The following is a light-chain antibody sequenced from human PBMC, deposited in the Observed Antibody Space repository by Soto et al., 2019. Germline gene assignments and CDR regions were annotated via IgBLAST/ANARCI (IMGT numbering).Light chain of an antibody. CDR3: HHYADSPYT. V-gene: IGKV3-20*01. J-gene: IGKJ2*01. CDR2: GAS. Sequence: EIVLMQSPGTLSLSPGEGATLSCRASQSVRSGSLAWYQQKPGQAPRLLIFGASSRATDIPDRFSGSGSGTDFTLTITRVDTEDFAVYYCHHYADSPYTFGQGTKLEI. CDR1: QSVRSGS.